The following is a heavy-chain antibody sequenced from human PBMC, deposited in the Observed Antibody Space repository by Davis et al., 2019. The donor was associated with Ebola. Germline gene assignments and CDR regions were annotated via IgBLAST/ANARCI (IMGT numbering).Heavy chain of an antibody. D-gene: IGHD6-13*01. CDR2: ISSSSSYI. CDR3: ARDLNRRWIAAAGNNLFDY. Sequence: GESLKISCAASGFTFSSYWMNWVRQAPGKGLEWVSSISSSSSYIYYADSVKGRFTISRDNAKNSLYLQMNSLRAEDTAVYYCARDLNRRWIAAAGNNLFDYWGQGTLVTVSS. CDR1: GFTFSSYW. V-gene: IGHV3-21*01. J-gene: IGHJ4*02.